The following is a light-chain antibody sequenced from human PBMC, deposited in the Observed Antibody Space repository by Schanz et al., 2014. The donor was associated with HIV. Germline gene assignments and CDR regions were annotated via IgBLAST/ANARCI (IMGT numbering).Light chain of an antibody. J-gene: IGKJ5*01. CDR1: QSVSSSY. CDR2: GAS. V-gene: IGKV3-20*01. CDR3: QQYGSSPIT. Sequence: EIVLTQSPGSLSLSPGGRATLSCRASQSVSSSYLAWYQQKPGQAPRLLVYGASSRATGIPDRFSGSGSGSDFTLTISTLEPEDFAVYYCQQYGSSPITFGQGTRLEMK.